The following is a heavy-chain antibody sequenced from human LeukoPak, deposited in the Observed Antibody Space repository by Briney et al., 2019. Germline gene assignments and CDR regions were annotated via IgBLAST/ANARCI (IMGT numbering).Heavy chain of an antibody. CDR1: GDSVSSSSAA. D-gene: IGHD1-1*01. CDR2: TYYRSKWYN. V-gene: IGHV6-1*01. J-gene: IGHJ4*02. Sequence: SQTLSLTCAISGDSVSSSSAAWSWIRQSPSRGLEWLGRTYYRSKWYNDYAVSVKSRITINPDTSKNQFSLQLNSMTPEDTAVYYCAREGSEGYLFDYWGQGTLVAVSS. CDR3: AREGSEGYLFDY.